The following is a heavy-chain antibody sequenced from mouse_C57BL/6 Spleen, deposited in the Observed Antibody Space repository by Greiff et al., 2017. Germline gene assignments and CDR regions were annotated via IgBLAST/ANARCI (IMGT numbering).Heavy chain of an antibody. CDR3: TRPIYSNFYYAMDY. V-gene: IGHV6-6*01. CDR1: GFTFSDAW. CDR2: IRNKANNHAT. Sequence: EVQLQESGGGLVQPGGSMKLSCAASGFTFSDAWMDWVRQSPEKGLEWVAEIRNKANNHATYYAESVKGRFTISRDDSKSSVYLQMNSLRAEDTGIYYCTRPIYSNFYYAMDYWGQGTSVTVSS. D-gene: IGHD2-5*01. J-gene: IGHJ4*01.